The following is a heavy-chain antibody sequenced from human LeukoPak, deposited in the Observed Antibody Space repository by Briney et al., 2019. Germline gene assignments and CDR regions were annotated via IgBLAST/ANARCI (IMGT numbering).Heavy chain of an antibody. D-gene: IGHD1-1*01. CDR3: ARGRYGAYDY. CDR1: GGSFSGYY. CDR2: INHSGST. J-gene: IGHJ4*02. V-gene: IGHV4-34*01. Sequence: SETLSLNCAVYGGSFSGYYWSWIRQPPGKGLEWIGEINHSGSTNYNPSLKSRVTISVDTSKNQLSLKLSSVTAADTAVYYCARGRYGAYDYWGQGTLVTVSS.